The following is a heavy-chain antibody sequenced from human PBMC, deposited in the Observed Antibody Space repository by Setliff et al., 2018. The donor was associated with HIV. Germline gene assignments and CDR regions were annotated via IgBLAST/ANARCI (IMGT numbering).Heavy chain of an antibody. CDR2: ISSSSSYI. CDR1: GFTFSSYS. Sequence: PGGSLRLSCAASGFTFSSYSMNWVRQAPGKGLEWVSSISSSSSYIYYADSVKGRFTISRDNYKNTLYLQMSSLRAEDTAVYYCVKARVDGDYYYYYYMDVWGKGTTVTVSS. V-gene: IGHV3-21*01. J-gene: IGHJ6*03. CDR3: VKARVDGDYYYYYYMDV. D-gene: IGHD4-17*01.